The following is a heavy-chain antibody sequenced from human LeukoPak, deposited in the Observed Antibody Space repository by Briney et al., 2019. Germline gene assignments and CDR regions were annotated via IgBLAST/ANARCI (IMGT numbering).Heavy chain of an antibody. CDR1: GGSISSADYY. V-gene: IGHV4-30-4*01. Sequence: SETLSLTCTVSGGSISSADYYWSWIRQPPGKGLEWIGYIYYSGNTYYNPSLKSRVTISVDTSKNQFSLKLSSVTAADTAVYYCARDRTDYDFWSGYYYYYYGMDVWGQGTTVTVSS. CDR3: ARDRTDYDFWSGYYYYYYGMDV. D-gene: IGHD3-3*01. CDR2: IYYSGNT. J-gene: IGHJ6*02.